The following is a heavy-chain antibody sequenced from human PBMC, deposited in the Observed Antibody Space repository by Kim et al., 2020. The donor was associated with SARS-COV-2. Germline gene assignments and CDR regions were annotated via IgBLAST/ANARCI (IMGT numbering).Heavy chain of an antibody. V-gene: IGHV3-7*04. CDR3: ARIGYSSSSFDY. D-gene: IGHD6-6*01. J-gene: IGHJ4*02. Sequence: YYLVSLKVRFTISRDNAKNSVYLQVNSLRAEDTAVYYCARIGYSSSSFDYWGQGTLVTVSS.